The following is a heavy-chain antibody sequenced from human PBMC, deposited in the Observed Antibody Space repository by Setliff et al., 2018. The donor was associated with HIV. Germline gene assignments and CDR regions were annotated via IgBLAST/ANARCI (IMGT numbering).Heavy chain of an antibody. CDR3: VRDARGGRLVSVYYFDF. CDR1: GFTFSDYY. Sequence: PGGSLRLSCAASGFTFSDYYMTWIRQAPGKGLEWVSYITGGGDTINYADSVKGRFTISRDNAKNSLSLQMNNLTTDDTAIYYCVRDARGGRLVSVYYFDFWGQGTLVTVSS. CDR2: ITGGGDTI. V-gene: IGHV3-11*04. D-gene: IGHD6-19*01. J-gene: IGHJ4*02.